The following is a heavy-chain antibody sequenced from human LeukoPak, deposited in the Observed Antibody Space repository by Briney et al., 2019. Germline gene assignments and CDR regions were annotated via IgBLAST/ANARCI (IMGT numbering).Heavy chain of an antibody. CDR2: IYYSGST. J-gene: IGHJ6*04. CDR1: GGSISSYY. CDR3: ARGPEGHCSGGSCYYYGMDV. D-gene: IGHD2-15*01. V-gene: IGHV4-59*01. Sequence: SETLSLTCTVSGGSISSYYWSWIRQPPGEGLEWIGYIYYSGSTNYNPSLKSRVTISVDTSKNQFSLKLSSVTAADTAVYYCARGPEGHCSGGSCYYYGMDVWGKGTTVTVSS.